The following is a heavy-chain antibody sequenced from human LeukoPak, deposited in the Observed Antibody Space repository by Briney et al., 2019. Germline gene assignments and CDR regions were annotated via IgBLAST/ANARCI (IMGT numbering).Heavy chain of an antibody. V-gene: IGHV3-74*01. Sequence: GGSLRLSCAASGFTFSSYWMHWVRQAPGQGLVWVSRISSDGSSISYADSVKGRFTISRDNAKNTLYLQLNSLRGEDTAVYYCARVPRNVWHQSDYWGQGTLVTVSS. CDR3: ARVPRNVWHQSDY. CDR1: GFTFSSYW. J-gene: IGHJ4*02. D-gene: IGHD5/OR15-5a*01. CDR2: ISSDGSSI.